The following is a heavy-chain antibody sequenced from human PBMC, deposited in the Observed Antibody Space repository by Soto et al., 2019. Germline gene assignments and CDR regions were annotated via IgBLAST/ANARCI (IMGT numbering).Heavy chain of an antibody. CDR1: GFIFSTYA. Sequence: GGSLRLSCAASGFIFSTYAMNWVRQAPGEGLEWVSAISSNSDSTFYAESVRGRFTISRDNSVNTLYLQMSCLRTEDTAVYYCAHPRGYGVFDAVDIWGQGTMVTVSS. J-gene: IGHJ3*02. V-gene: IGHV3-23*01. CDR3: AHPRGYGVFDAVDI. CDR2: ISSNSDST. D-gene: IGHD4-17*01.